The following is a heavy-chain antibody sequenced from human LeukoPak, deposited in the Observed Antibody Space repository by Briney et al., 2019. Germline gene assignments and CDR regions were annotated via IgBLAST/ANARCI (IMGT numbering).Heavy chain of an antibody. CDR1: GLTFSSSW. V-gene: IGHV3-48*04. CDR2: ISSSSSTI. D-gene: IGHD5-18*01. CDR3: ARGDSYGPGVNSRRMDY. Sequence: GGSLRLSCAASGLTFSSSWMNWVRQAPGKGLEWVSYISSSSSTIYYADSVKGRFTISRDNAKNPLYLQMNSLRAEDTAVYYCARGDSYGPGVNSRRMDYWGQGTLVTVSS. J-gene: IGHJ4*02.